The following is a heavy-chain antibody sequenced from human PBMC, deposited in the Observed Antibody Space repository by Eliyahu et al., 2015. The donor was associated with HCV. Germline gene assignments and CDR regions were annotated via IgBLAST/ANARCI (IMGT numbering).Heavy chain of an antibody. CDR2: ISGSGGST. Sequence: EVQLLESGGGLVQPGXSLXLXXAASGFTFSSYTXXWVRQAPGKGLEWVXAISGSGGSTYYTDSVKGRFTISRDNSKNTLYLQMNSLRAEDTAIYYCAKGASSYGHQYDMDVWGQGTTVTVSS. V-gene: IGHV3-23*01. CDR1: GFTFSSYT. CDR3: AKGASSYGHQYDMDV. D-gene: IGHD2-2*01. J-gene: IGHJ6*02.